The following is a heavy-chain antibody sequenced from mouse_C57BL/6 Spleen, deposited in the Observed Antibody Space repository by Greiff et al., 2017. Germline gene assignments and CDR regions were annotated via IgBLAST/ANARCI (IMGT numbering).Heavy chain of an antibody. CDR3: ASPNYYGSSYNWYFDV. Sequence: EVQLQESGPGLVKPSQSLSLTCSVTGYSITSGYYWNWIRQFPGNKLEWMGYISYDGSNNYNPSLKNRISITRDTSKNQFFLKLNSVTTEDTATYYCASPNYYGSSYNWYFDVWGTGTTVTVSS. D-gene: IGHD1-1*01. CDR1: GYSITSGYY. J-gene: IGHJ1*03. CDR2: ISYDGSN. V-gene: IGHV3-6*01.